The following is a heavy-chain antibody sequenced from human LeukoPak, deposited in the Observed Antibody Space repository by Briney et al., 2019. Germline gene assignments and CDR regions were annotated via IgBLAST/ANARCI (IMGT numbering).Heavy chain of an antibody. CDR2: ITHNGGTQ. J-gene: IGHJ4*02. CDR1: GFTFGNYA. V-gene: IGHV3-30-3*01. Sequence: GGSLRLSCEASGFTFGNYAIHWVRQVPGEGLEWVAIITHNGGTQYYADSVKGRFTIPRDNSQSTVFLQMNSLRPEGTAVYYCARDAQSGAFSDFDYWGQGTLVTVSS. CDR3: ARDAQSGAFSDFDY. D-gene: IGHD1-26*01.